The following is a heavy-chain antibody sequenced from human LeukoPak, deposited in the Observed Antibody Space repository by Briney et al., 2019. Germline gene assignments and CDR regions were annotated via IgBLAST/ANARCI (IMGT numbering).Heavy chain of an antibody. J-gene: IGHJ5*02. CDR2: IYYSGST. D-gene: IGHD1/OR15-1a*01. CDR3: AAGTYNGAWTP. CDR1: GGSISSSSYY. Sequence: SETLSLTCTVSGGSISSSSYYWGWIRQPPGKGLEWIGSIYYSGSTYYNPSLKSRVTISVDTSKNQFSLKLSSVTAADTAVYFCAAGTYNGAWTPWGPGTLVTVSS. V-gene: IGHV4-39*07.